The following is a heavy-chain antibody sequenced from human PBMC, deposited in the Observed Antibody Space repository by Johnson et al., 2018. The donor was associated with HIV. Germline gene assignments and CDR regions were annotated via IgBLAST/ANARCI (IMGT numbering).Heavy chain of an antibody. CDR1: GFTFSSYG. CDR2: IRYDGSNK. CDR3: AREGIGGGAFDI. V-gene: IGHV3-33*01. J-gene: IGHJ3*02. Sequence: QVQLVESGGALVQPGRSLRLSCAASGFTFSSYGMHWVRQAPGKGLEWVAFIRYDGSNKYYVDSVKGRFTISRDNAKNSLYLQMNSLRAEDTAVYYCAREGIGGGAFDIWGQGTMVTVSS.